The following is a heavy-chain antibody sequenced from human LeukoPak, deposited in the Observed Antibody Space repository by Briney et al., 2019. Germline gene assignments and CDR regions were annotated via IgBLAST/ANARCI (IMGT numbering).Heavy chain of an antibody. V-gene: IGHV3-74*01. CDR1: GFTFSSYW. CDR2: INTDGSST. CDR3: AKDLAGFGELCLDY. J-gene: IGHJ4*02. Sequence: PGESLRLSCAASGFTFSSYWMHWVRQVPGKGLVWVSRINTDGSSTSYADSVKGRFTISRDNSKNTLYLQMNSLRAEDTAVYYCAKDLAGFGELCLDYWGQGTLVTVSS. D-gene: IGHD3-10*01.